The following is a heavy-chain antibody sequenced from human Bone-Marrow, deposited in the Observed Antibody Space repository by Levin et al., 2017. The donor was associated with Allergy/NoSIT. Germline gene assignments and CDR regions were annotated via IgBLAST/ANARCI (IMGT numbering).Heavy chain of an antibody. V-gene: IGHV3-23*01. CDR3: AKDLGVIAFDI. D-gene: IGHD3-16*02. J-gene: IGHJ3*02. Sequence: GGSLRLSCAASGFTFSRYDMNWVRQAPGKGLEWVSAISGIGRSTYYADSVKGRFTISRDNSKNTLYLQMNSLRAEDTAVYYCAKDLGVIAFDIWGQGTMVTVSS. CDR2: ISGIGRST. CDR1: GFTFSRYD.